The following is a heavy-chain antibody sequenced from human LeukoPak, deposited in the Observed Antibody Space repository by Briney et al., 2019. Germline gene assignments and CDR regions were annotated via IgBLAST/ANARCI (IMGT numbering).Heavy chain of an antibody. D-gene: IGHD3-22*01. V-gene: IGHV4-59*01. CDR2: IYYRGST. CDR1: GGSINGYY. J-gene: IGHJ4*02. CDR3: ARADDDTSAYYYTFYY. Sequence: SETLSLTCTVSGGSINGYYWSWIRQPPEKGLEWIGYIYYRGSTNYNPSLKSRVTISVYTSRNQFSLKLSSMTAADTAVYYCARADDDTSAYYYTFYYWGEGTLVTVSS.